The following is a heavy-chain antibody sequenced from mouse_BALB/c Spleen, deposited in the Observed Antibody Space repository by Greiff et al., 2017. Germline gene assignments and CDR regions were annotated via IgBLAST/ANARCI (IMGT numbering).Heavy chain of an antibody. CDR3: ARHVGLRRTAYFDY. Sequence: VMLVESGGGLVQPGGSLKLSCAASGFTFSSYTMSWVRQTPEKRLEWVAYISNGGGSTYYPDTVKGRFTISRDNAKNTLYLQMSSLKSEDTAMYYCARHVGLRRTAYFDYWGQGTTLTVSS. CDR1: GFTFSSYT. J-gene: IGHJ2*01. CDR2: ISNGGGST. V-gene: IGHV5-12-2*01. D-gene: IGHD2-4*01.